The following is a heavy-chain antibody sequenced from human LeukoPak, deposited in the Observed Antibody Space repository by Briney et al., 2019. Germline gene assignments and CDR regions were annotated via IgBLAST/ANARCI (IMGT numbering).Heavy chain of an antibody. CDR3: ARGARAGYNLEPFDY. V-gene: IGHV4-59*08. Sequence: KPSETLSLTCTVSGGSISSYYWSWIRQPRGKGLEWIGYICYSGSTKYNPSLKSRVTISVDTSKNQFSLKLSSVTAADTAVYYCARGARAGYNLEPFDYWGQGTLVTVSS. CDR2: ICYSGST. J-gene: IGHJ4*02. D-gene: IGHD5-24*01. CDR1: GGSISSYY.